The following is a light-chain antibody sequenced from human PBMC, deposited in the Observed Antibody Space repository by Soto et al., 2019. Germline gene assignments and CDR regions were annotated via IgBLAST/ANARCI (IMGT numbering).Light chain of an antibody. CDR1: QSVSST. Sequence: EVVMTQSPATLSVSPGERATLSCKASQSVSSTLAWYQQNPGQAPRLLIYGASTRAAGIPARFSGSGSGTEFTLTISSLQSEDFAVYYCQQYNAWPLTFGGGTNVEIK. CDR2: GAS. J-gene: IGKJ4*01. V-gene: IGKV3-15*01. CDR3: QQYNAWPLT.